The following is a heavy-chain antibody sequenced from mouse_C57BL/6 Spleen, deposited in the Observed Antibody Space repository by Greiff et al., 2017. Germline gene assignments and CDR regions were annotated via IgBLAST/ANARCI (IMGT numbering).Heavy chain of an antibody. D-gene: IGHD1-1*01. J-gene: IGHJ4*01. CDR2: ISSGGSYT. CDR3: ARHPSTVVAEDAMDY. Sequence: DVHLVESGGDLVKPGGSLKLSCAASGFTFSSYGMSWVRQTPDKRLEWVATISSGGSYTYYPDSVKGRFTISRDNAKNTLYLQMSSLKSEDTAMYYCARHPSTVVAEDAMDYWGQGTSVTVSS. CDR1: GFTFSSYG. V-gene: IGHV5-6*01.